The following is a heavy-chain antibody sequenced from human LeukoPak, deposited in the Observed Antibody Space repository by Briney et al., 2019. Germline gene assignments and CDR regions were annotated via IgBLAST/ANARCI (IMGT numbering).Heavy chain of an antibody. V-gene: IGHV4-34*01. CDR1: GGSFSGYY. CDR2: INHSGST. CDR3: ARNTVVTPIDY. J-gene: IGHJ4*02. Sequence: SETLSLTCAVYGGSFSGYYWSWIRQPSGKGLEWIGEINHSGSTNYNPSLKSRVTISVDTSKNQLSLKLSSVTAADTAIYYCARNTVVTPIDYWGQGTLVTVSS. D-gene: IGHD4-23*01.